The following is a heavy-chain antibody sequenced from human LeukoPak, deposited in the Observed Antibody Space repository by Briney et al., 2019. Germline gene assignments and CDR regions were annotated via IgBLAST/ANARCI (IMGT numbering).Heavy chain of an antibody. Sequence: ASVKVSRKASGYTFTSYGISWVRQAPGQGLEWMGWISAYNGNTNYAQKLQGRVTMTTDTSTSTDYLELRSLRSDDTAVYYCARQFSPLPAAINFWGQGTLVSVSS. J-gene: IGHJ4*02. CDR3: ARQFSPLPAAINF. CDR2: ISAYNGNT. CDR1: GYTFTSYG. V-gene: IGHV1-18*01. D-gene: IGHD2-2*01.